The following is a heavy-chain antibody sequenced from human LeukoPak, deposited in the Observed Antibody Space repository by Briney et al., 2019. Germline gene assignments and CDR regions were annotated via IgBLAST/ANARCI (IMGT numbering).Heavy chain of an antibody. CDR3: ARHASVSGNWPRPLDY. Sequence: SETLSLTCTVSGGAICSSNYYWGWVRQPPGKGLEWIANIYYSGSTYYSPSLRSRVTISVDTSKNQFSLKLTSVTAADTAVYYCARHASVSGNWPRPLDYWGQGSLVTVSS. CDR1: GGAICSSNYY. CDR2: IYYSGST. V-gene: IGHV4-39*01. D-gene: IGHD3-3*01. J-gene: IGHJ4*02.